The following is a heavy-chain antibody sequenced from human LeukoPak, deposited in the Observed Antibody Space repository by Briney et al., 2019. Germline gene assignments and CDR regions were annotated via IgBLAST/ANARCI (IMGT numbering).Heavy chain of an antibody. Sequence: SVQASCNSSANTLSSHPISRLPQPPLQWLELIRSIIPILGIANYAQKFQGRVTITADKSTSTAYMELSSLRSEDTAVYYCARDRGSSGWTDYYYYGMDVWGQGTTVTVSS. CDR3: ARDRGSSGWTDYYYYGMDV. CDR2: IIPILGIA. CDR1: ANTLSSHP. D-gene: IGHD6-19*01. J-gene: IGHJ6*02. V-gene: IGHV1-69*04.